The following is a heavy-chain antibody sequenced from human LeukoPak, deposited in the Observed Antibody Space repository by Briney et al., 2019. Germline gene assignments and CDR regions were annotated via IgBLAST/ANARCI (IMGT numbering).Heavy chain of an antibody. V-gene: IGHV1-2*06. J-gene: IGHJ5*02. CDR2: INPNSGGT. Sequence: GASVKVSCKASGYTFTSYYMHWVRQAPGQGLEWMGRINPNSGGTNYAQKFQGRVTMTRDTSISTAYMELSRLRSDDTAVYYCARDHSYSSGWFAWFDPWGQGTLVTVSS. CDR1: GYTFTSYY. CDR3: ARDHSYSSGWFAWFDP. D-gene: IGHD6-19*01.